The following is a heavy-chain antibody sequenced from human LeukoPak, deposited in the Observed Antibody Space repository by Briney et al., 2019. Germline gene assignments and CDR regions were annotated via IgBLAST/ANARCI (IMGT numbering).Heavy chain of an antibody. CDR1: GGSFSGYY. Sequence: KSSGTLSLTCAAYGGSFSGYYWSWIRQPPGKGLEWIGEINHSGSTNYNPSLKSRVTISVDTSKNQFSLKLSSVTAADTAVYYCTGPDAFDIWGQGTMVTVSS. CDR3: TGPDAFDI. V-gene: IGHV4-34*01. CDR2: INHSGST. J-gene: IGHJ3*02.